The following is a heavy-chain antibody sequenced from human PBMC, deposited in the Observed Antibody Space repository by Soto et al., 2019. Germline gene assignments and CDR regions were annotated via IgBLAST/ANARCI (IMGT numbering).Heavy chain of an antibody. J-gene: IGHJ3*02. D-gene: IGHD2-8*01. CDR1: GYTFTSYG. Sequence: QVQLVPAVAEVKKPGASVKVSCKASGYTFTSYGISWVRQAPGQGHEWMGWLSAYNGNTNYAQKLQGRVTMTTDTSTSTAYMELRILRSVDKADDYCASLDLPDLECTNHAFEIWGEGTMVTVSS. V-gene: IGHV1-18*01. CDR3: ASLDLPDLECTNHAFEI. CDR2: LSAYNGNT.